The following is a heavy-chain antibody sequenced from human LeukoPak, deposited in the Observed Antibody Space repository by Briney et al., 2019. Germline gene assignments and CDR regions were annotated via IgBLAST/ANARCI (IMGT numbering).Heavy chain of an antibody. J-gene: IGHJ4*02. V-gene: IGHV3-21*01. CDR1: GFTFSSYS. D-gene: IGHD5-18*01. CDR3: ARVDTAMAPEYYFDY. Sequence: GGSLRLSCAASGFTFSSYSMNWVRQAPGKGLEWVSSISSSSSYIYYADSVKGRFTISRDNAKNSLYLQMNSLRAEDTAVYYCARVDTAMAPEYYFDYWGQGTLVTVSS. CDR2: ISSSSSYI.